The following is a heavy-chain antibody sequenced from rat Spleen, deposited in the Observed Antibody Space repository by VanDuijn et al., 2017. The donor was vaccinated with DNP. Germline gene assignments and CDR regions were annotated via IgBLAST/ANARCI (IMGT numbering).Heavy chain of an antibody. J-gene: IGHJ2*01. CDR1: GFTFSNYY. Sequence: EVQLVESGGGLVQPGRSMKLSCAASGFTFSNYYMAWVRQAPTKGLEWVAAISTGGGNTYYRDSVKGRFTISRANAENTVYLQMNSLRVDDTATYYCAKDPEYYGFQGYFDSWGQGVMVTVSS. D-gene: IGHD1-6*01. CDR3: AKDPEYYGFQGYFDS. CDR2: ISTGGGNT. V-gene: IGHV5-25*01.